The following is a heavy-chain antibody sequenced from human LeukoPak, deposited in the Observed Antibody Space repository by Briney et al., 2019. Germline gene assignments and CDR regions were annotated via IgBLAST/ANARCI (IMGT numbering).Heavy chain of an antibody. Sequence: PSETLSLTCSVSGGSISSGGYYWSWIRQPPGKGLEWIGYIYHSGSTYYNPSLKSRVTISVDRSKNQFSLKLSSVTAADTAVYYCARAASTYILDYWGQGTLVTVSS. CDR1: GGSISSGGYY. CDR3: ARAASTYILDY. D-gene: IGHD1-14*01. J-gene: IGHJ4*02. V-gene: IGHV4-30-2*01. CDR2: IYHSGST.